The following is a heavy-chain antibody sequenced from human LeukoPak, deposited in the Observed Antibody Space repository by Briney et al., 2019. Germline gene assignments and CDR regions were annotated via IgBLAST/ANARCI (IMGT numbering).Heavy chain of an antibody. D-gene: IGHD4-17*01. CDR1: GFTFSNYW. V-gene: IGHV3-48*01. J-gene: IGHJ4*02. CDR2: ISSSSSTI. Sequence: GGSLRLSCAASGFTFSNYWMAWVRQAPGKGLEWVSYISSSSSTIYYADSVKGRFTISRDNAKNSLYLQMNSLRAEDTAVYYCARDRLHYGEYEKTFDYWGQGTLVSVSS. CDR3: ARDRLHYGEYEKTFDY.